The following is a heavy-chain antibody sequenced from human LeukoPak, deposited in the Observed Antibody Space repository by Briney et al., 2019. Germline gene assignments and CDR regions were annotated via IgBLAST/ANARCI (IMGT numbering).Heavy chain of an antibody. Sequence: PGGSLRLSCAASGFTFSSYAMSWVRQAPGKGLAWVSGISGSGGRTYYADSVKGRFTIPRDNSKNTLYLQMSSLRAEDTAVYYCAKHKEDYGDSCLDDSWGQGALVTVSS. CDR2: ISGSGGRT. CDR3: AKHKEDYGDSCLDDS. V-gene: IGHV3-23*01. J-gene: IGHJ5*01. D-gene: IGHD4-17*01. CDR1: GFTFSSYA.